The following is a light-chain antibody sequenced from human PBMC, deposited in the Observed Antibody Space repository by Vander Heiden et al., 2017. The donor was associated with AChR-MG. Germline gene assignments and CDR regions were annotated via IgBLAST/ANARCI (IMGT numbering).Light chain of an antibody. V-gene: IGLV1-44*01. Sequence: QSVLTQPPSASGTPGQRVTLSCSGSRSNIGTSTVNWFQQLPGTAPKLLIYFNNQRPAGAPDRFSGSKSGTSASLAISGLQAEDEADYYCATWDDSLTGWVFGGGTKLTVL. CDR1: RSNIGTST. J-gene: IGLJ3*02. CDR3: ATWDDSLTGWV. CDR2: FNN.